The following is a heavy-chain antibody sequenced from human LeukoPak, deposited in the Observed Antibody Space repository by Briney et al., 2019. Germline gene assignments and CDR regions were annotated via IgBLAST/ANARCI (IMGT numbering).Heavy chain of an antibody. Sequence: GGSLRLSCAASGFTFSSYAMSWVRQAPGKGLEWVSAISGSGGSTYYADSVKGRFTISRDNSKNTLYLQMNSLRAEDTAVYYCAREPSEYYYDSSGYSGGRNDAFDIWGQGTMVTVSS. V-gene: IGHV3-23*01. CDR1: GFTFSSYA. CDR2: ISGSGGST. J-gene: IGHJ3*02. D-gene: IGHD3-22*01. CDR3: AREPSEYYYDSSGYSGGRNDAFDI.